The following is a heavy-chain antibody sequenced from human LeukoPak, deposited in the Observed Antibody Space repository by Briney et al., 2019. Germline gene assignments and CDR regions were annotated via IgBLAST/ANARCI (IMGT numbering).Heavy chain of an antibody. CDR2: ISGSGGST. J-gene: IGHJ6*02. Sequence: GGSLRLSCAASGFTFSSYAMSWVRQAPGKGLEWVSAISGSGGSTYYADSVKGRFTISRDNSKNTLYLQMNSLRAEDTAVYYCAKGPDMVHYYYYGMDVWGQGTTVTVSS. CDR1: GFTFSSYA. V-gene: IGHV3-23*01. D-gene: IGHD5-18*01. CDR3: AKGPDMVHYYYYGMDV.